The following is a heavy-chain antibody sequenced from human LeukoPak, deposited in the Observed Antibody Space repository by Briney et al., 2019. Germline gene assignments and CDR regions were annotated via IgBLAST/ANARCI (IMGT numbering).Heavy chain of an antibody. CDR2: VNSDGTGT. D-gene: IGHD5-12*01. J-gene: IGHJ6*03. CDR3: IRTLIVATSPYMDV. V-gene: IGHV3-74*03. CDR1: GFTFSSYW. Sequence: GGSLRLSCAASGFTFSSYWMHWVRQAPGKGLVWVSRVNSDGTGTTYADSVEGRFTISRDNAKNTVYLHMNSLRAEDTAIYYCIRTLIVATSPYMDVWGKGTTVTVSS.